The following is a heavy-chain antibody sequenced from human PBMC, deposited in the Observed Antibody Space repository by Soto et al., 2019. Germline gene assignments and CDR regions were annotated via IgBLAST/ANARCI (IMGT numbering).Heavy chain of an antibody. V-gene: IGHV4-31*03. CDR2: IYYSGST. CDR1: GGSISNGGYY. Sequence: SETLSLTCTVSGGSISNGGYYWSWIRQHPGKGLEWIGYIYYSGSTDYNPSLKSRLTISAETSKNQFSLKLSSVTAADTAVYYCAREGATTEVDYYSYMDVWGKGTTVTVSS. CDR3: AREGATTEVDYYSYMDV. D-gene: IGHD1-26*01. J-gene: IGHJ6*03.